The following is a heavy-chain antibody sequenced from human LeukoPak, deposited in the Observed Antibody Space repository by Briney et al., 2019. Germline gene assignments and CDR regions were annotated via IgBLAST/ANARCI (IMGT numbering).Heavy chain of an antibody. Sequence: GGSLRLSCAASGFTFSSYSMNWVRQAPGKGLEWVSSISSSSSYIYYADSVKGRFTISRDNAKNSLYLQMNSLRAEDTAVYYCARAPPNYYDSSGYRYYFDYWGQGTLVTVSS. J-gene: IGHJ4*02. D-gene: IGHD3-22*01. CDR3: ARAPPNYYDSSGYRYYFDY. CDR1: GFTFSSYS. V-gene: IGHV3-21*01. CDR2: ISSSSSYI.